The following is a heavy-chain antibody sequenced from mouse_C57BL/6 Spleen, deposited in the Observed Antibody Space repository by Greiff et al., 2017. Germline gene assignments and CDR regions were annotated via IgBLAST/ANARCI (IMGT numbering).Heavy chain of an antibody. J-gene: IGHJ2*01. V-gene: IGHV1-81*01. D-gene: IGHD1-1*01. Sequence: VQLQQSGAELARPGASVKLSCKASGYTFTSYGISWVKQRTGQGLEWIGEIYPRSGNTYYNEKFKGKATLTAAKSSSTAYMELRSLTSEDSAVYFCARGDYGSSYPDYWGQGTTLTVSS. CDR2: IYPRSGNT. CDR1: GYTFTSYG. CDR3: ARGDYGSSYPDY.